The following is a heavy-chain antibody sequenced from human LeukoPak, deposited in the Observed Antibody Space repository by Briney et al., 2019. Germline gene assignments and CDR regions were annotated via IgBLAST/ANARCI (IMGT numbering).Heavy chain of an antibody. CDR2: MNPHSGNT. V-gene: IGHV1-8*01. J-gene: IGHJ5*02. Sequence: GASVKVSCKASGYTFTSYDINWVRHATGQGLEWMGWMNPHSGNTGYAQKLQGRVTMTRNTSISTAYMELSSLRSEDTAVYYCARVPAKGYCSSTSCYSGWFDPWGQGTLVTVSS. CDR1: GYTFTSYD. CDR3: ARVPAKGYCSSTSCYSGWFDP. D-gene: IGHD2-2*01.